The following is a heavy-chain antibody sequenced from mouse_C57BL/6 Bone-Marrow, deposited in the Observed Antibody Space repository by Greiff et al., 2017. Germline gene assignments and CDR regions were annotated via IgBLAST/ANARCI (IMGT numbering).Heavy chain of an antibody. CDR2: IYPGSGST. J-gene: IGHJ1*03. D-gene: IGHD2-4*01. Sequence: QVHVKQPGAELVKPGASVKMSCKASGYTFTSYWITWVKQRPGQGLEWIGDIYPGSGSTNYNEKFKSKATLTVDTSSSTAYMQLSSLTSEDSAVYYCAREGIYYDYHGYFDVWGTGTTVTVSS. CDR3: AREGIYYDYHGYFDV. CDR1: GYTFTSYW. V-gene: IGHV1-55*01.